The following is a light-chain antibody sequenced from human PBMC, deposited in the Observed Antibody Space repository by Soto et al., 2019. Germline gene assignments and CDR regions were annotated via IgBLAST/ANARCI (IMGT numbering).Light chain of an antibody. V-gene: IGLV2-8*01. CDR1: SSDVGGYNY. Sequence: QSVLTQPPSASGSPGQSVTISCTGTSSDVGGYNYVSWYQQHPGKAPRLMVYEVTKRRSGVPARFSGSKSGNTASLTVSGLQAEDEADYYCSSHAGINNVVFGGGTKLTVL. CDR3: SSHAGINNVV. CDR2: EVT. J-gene: IGLJ3*02.